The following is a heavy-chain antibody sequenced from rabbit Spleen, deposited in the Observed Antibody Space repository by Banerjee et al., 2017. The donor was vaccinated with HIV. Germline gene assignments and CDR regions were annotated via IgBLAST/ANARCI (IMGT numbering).Heavy chain of an antibody. CDR2: IEGGSSGST. Sequence: QSLEESGGDLVKPGASLTLTCIASGVSFSGSSYMCWVRQAPGKGLEWIACIEGGSSGSTYYASWAKGRFTITRSTSLNTVTLQLNSLTAADTATYFCAREKSGIVGYDLWGQGTLVTVS. CDR3: AREKSGIVGYDL. V-gene: IGHV1S40*01. CDR1: GVSFSGSSY. D-gene: IGHD6-1*01. J-gene: IGHJ3*01.